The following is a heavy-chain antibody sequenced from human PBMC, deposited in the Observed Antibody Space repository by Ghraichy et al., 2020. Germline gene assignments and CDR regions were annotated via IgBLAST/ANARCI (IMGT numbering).Heavy chain of an antibody. CDR1: GYTFTSYG. J-gene: IGHJ5*02. D-gene: IGHD2-2*02. Sequence: ASVKVSCKASGYTFTSYGISWVRQAPGQGLEWMGWISAYNGNTNYAQKLQGRVTMTTDTSTSTAYMELRSLRSDDTAVYYCAREYCSSTSCYTGRWFDPWGQGTLVTVSS. V-gene: IGHV1-18*01. CDR3: AREYCSSTSCYTGRWFDP. CDR2: ISAYNGNT.